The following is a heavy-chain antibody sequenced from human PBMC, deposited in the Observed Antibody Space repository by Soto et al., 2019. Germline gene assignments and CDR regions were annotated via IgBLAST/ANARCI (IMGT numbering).Heavy chain of an antibody. J-gene: IGHJ5*02. CDR3: ARDRGFSNWFDP. CDR2: IYYSGSP. V-gene: IGHV4-59*01. CDR1: GGSISNYY. D-gene: IGHD5-12*01. Sequence: QVQLQESGPGLVTPSETLSLTCTVSGGSISNYYWNWIRQPPGKGLEWIGYIYYSGSPSYNPSFRRRXXIXVXXSKNQFSLNLSSVTAADTAVYYCARDRGFSNWFDPWGQGTLVTVSS.